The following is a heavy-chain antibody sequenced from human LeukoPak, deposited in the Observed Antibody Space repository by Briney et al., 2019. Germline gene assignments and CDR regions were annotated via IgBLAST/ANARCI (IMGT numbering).Heavy chain of an antibody. CDR1: GFTFRIYG. D-gene: IGHD5-24*01. CDR3: ARATRNGYDY. Sequence: GGSLRLSCAASGFTFRIYGMNWVRQAPGKGPEWVSYISSGSDTIYYADSAKGRFTMSRDNAKNSLFLQMNSLRAEDTAVYYCARATRNGYDYWGQGALVAVSS. CDR2: ISSGSDTI. J-gene: IGHJ4*02. V-gene: IGHV3-48*04.